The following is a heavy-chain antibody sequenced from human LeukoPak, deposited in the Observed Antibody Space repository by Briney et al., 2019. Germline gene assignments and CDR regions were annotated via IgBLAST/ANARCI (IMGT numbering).Heavy chain of an antibody. J-gene: IGHJ4*02. V-gene: IGHV1-8*03. D-gene: IGHD6-19*01. CDR2: MNPNSGNT. CDR1: GYTFTSYD. CDR3: ARGLHPQVVAGRELGY. Sequence: GASVKVPCKASGYTFTSYDINWVRQATGQGLEWMGWMNPNSGNTGYEQKFQGRVTITRNTSLSTAYMELSSLRSEDTAVYYCARGLHPQVVAGRELGYWGQGTLVTVSS.